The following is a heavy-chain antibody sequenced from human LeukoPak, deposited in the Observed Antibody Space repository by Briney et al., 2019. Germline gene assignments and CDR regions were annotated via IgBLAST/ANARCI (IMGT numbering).Heavy chain of an antibody. V-gene: IGHV3-30*04. J-gene: IGHJ4*02. CDR2: LPPDGSYQ. CDR3: ARGLHDRSWYGAH. Sequence: PGRSLRLSCAASGFTFSDYTMQWVRQAPGKGLEWVALLPPDGSYQYYADSLKDLFTISRDNFQNALYLQMHSLRLEDTAVYYCARGLHDRSWYGAHWGQGTLLSVSS. CDR1: GFTFSDYT. D-gene: IGHD6-13*01.